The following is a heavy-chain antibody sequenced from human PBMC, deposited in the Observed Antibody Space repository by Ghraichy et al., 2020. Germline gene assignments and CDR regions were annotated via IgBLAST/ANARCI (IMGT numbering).Heavy chain of an antibody. CDR1: GFTFSRYW. D-gene: IGHD3-22*01. J-gene: IGHJ2*01. CDR2: INSDGTGT. CDR3: AREYFYDNSGLPSNWYFDL. V-gene: IGHV3-74*01. Sequence: GGSLRLSCEASGFTFSRYWMHWVRQAPGKGLVWVSRINSDGTGTSYAESVKGRLTISRDNAKNTVYLQMNSLRVEDTAVYYCAREYFYDNSGLPSNWYFDLWGHGTLVTVSS.